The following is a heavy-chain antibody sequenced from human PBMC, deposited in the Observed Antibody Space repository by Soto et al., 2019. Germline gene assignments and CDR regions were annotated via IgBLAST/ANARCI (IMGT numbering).Heavy chain of an antibody. V-gene: IGHV4-39*01. Sequence: QLQLQESGPGLVKPSETLSLTCTVSGGSISNTIYYWGWIRQPPGKGLEWIGSIFFSGNTYYNPSLQRRVTISVHTSRSPSSLIMSSVSAADPAVYYCASPTQASGWYGDFAYWGQGARVTASS. J-gene: IGHJ4*02. CDR1: GGSISNTIYY. CDR3: ASPTQASGWYGDFAY. CDR2: IFFSGNT. D-gene: IGHD6-19*01.